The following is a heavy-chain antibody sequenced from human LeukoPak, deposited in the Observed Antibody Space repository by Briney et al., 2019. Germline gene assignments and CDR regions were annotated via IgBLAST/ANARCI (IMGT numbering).Heavy chain of an antibody. V-gene: IGHV3-21*01. CDR2: ISSSSSYI. CDR3: ARGRSNYGSGSDI. J-gene: IGHJ3*02. CDR1: GCTFSSYS. Sequence: RGSLRLSCAASGCTFSSYSMNWVRQAPGKGLEWVSSISSSSSYIYYADSVKGRFTISRDNAKNSLYLQMNSLRAEDTAVYYCARGRSNYGSGSDIWGQGTMVTVSS. D-gene: IGHD3-10*01.